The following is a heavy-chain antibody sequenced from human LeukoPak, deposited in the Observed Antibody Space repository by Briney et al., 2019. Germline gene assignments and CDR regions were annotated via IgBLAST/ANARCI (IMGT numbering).Heavy chain of an antibody. V-gene: IGHV1-2*02. Sequence: ASVKVSCKASGYTFTGYYMHWVRQAPGQGLEWMGWIIPNSGATNYAQNFQGRVTMTRDTSISTAYMEVSRLRSDDTAVYYCARTLTTAAWDYWGQGTLVTVSS. J-gene: IGHJ4*02. CDR1: GYTFTGYY. D-gene: IGHD4-17*01. CDR3: ARTLTTAAWDY. CDR2: IIPNSGAT.